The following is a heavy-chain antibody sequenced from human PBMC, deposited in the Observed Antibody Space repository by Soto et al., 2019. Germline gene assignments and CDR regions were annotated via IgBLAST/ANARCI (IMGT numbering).Heavy chain of an antibody. Sequence: EVLLVESGGGLVQPGGSLRLSCAASGFTFRSYWRSWVRQAPGEGLEWMANIKDDGSDKYYVDSVKGRFTISRDNAKNSLYLQMNSLRVEDTAVYYCARSAPLGPPGYWGQGTLVTVSA. V-gene: IGHV3-7*01. CDR2: IKDDGSDK. CDR3: ARSAPLGPPGY. CDR1: GFTFRSYW. J-gene: IGHJ4*02.